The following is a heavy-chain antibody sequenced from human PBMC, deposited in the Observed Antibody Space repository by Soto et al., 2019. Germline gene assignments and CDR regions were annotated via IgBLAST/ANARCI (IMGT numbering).Heavy chain of an antibody. CDR1: GFTFSDYY. Sequence: PGGSLGLSCSASGFTFSDYYVSWIRQAPGKGLEWVSYISSSGSTIYYADSVKGRFTISRDNAKNSLYLQMNSLRAEDTAVYYCAREGYSSGWYPGDPWGQGTLVTVSS. CDR2: ISSSGSTI. J-gene: IGHJ5*02. V-gene: IGHV3-11*04. CDR3: AREGYSSGWYPGDP. D-gene: IGHD6-19*01.